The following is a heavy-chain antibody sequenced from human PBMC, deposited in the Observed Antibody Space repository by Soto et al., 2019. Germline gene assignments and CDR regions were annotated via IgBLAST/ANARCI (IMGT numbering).Heavy chain of an antibody. J-gene: IGHJ6*02. V-gene: IGHV4-30-4*01. Sequence: PSETLSLTCTVSGGSISSGDYYWSWIRQPPGKGLEWIGYIYYSGSTYSNPSLKSRVTISVDMSKNQFPLKLSSVTAADTAVYYYASSVFSRYQILPKYYYYYYGMDVWGQGTTFTVSS. CDR2: IYYSGST. CDR3: ASSVFSRYQILPKYYYYYYGMDV. CDR1: GGSISSGDYY. D-gene: IGHD2-2*01.